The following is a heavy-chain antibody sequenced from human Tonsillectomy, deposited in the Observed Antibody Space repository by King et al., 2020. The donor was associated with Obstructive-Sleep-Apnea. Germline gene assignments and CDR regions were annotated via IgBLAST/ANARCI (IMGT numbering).Heavy chain of an antibody. V-gene: IGHV4-39*07. D-gene: IGHD5-24*01. CDR2: IYYSGST. J-gene: IGHJ5*02. CDR3: AREEVEMATIGWFDP. Sequence: LQLQESGPGLVKPSETLSLTCTVSGGSISSSSYYWGWIRQPPGKGLEWIVSIYYSGSTYYNPSLKSRVTISVDTSKNQFSLKLSSVTAADTAVYYCAREEVEMATIGWFDPWGQGTLVTVSS. CDR1: GGSISSSSYY.